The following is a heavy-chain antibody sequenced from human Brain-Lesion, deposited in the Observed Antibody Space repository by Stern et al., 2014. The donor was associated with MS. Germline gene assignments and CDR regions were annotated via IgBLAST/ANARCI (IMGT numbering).Heavy chain of an antibody. Sequence: VQLVESGAEVKKPGASVKVSCKTSGYIFTGYYIPWVRQAPGQGLEWMAWINPNTGGTKYAPKFQGRVTMSRDTSISTAYVELSSLTSDDTAVYYCARDQRGITIFGVVTDYYYLGMDVWGQGTTVTVSS. CDR2: INPNTGGT. D-gene: IGHD3-3*01. J-gene: IGHJ6*02. V-gene: IGHV1-2*02. CDR1: GYIFTGYY. CDR3: ARDQRGITIFGVVTDYYYLGMDV.